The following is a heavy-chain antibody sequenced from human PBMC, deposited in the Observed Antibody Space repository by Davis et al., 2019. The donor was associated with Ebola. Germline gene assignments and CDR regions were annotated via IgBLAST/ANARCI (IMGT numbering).Heavy chain of an antibody. CDR3: ARVQLGLDY. CDR2: ISSNGGST. J-gene: IGHJ4*02. CDR1: GFTFSSYA. D-gene: IGHD7-27*01. Sequence: GESLKIPCSASGFTFSSYAMHWVRQAPGKGLEYVSAISSNGGSTYYADSVKGRFTISRDNSKNTLYLQMNSLRAEDTAVYYCARVQLGLDYWGQGTLVTVSS. V-gene: IGHV3-64*04.